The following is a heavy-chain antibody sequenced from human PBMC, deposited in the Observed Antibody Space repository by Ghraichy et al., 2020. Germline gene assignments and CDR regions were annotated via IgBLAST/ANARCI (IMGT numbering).Heavy chain of an antibody. D-gene: IGHD2-2*01. CDR2: ISYDGSNK. CDR1: GFTFSSYG. Sequence: GGSLRLSCAASGFTFSSYGMHWVRQAPGKGLEWVAVISYDGSNKYYADSVKGRFTISRDNSKNTLYLQMNSLRAEDTAVYYCAKEEVPSIYFYMDVWGKGTTVTVSS. J-gene: IGHJ6*03. CDR3: AKEEVPSIYFYMDV. V-gene: IGHV3-30*18.